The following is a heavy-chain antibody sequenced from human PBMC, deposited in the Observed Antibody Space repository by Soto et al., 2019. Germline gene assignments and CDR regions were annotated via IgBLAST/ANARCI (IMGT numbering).Heavy chain of an antibody. V-gene: IGHV3-9*01. D-gene: IGHD6-13*01. J-gene: IGHJ4*02. Sequence: SLRLSCAASGFTFDDYAMHWVRQAPGKGLEWVSGISWNSGSIGYADSVKGRFTISRDNAKNSLYLQMNSLRAEDTALYYCAKDGAAAGTNFDYWGQGTLVTVSS. CDR3: AKDGAAAGTNFDY. CDR2: ISWNSGSI. CDR1: GFTFDDYA.